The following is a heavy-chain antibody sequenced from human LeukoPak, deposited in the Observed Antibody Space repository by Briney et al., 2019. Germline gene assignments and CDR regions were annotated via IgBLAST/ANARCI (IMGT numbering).Heavy chain of an antibody. CDR3: ARGQGATVPQVGKNWFDP. J-gene: IGHJ5*02. CDR2: VNESGGT. V-gene: IGHV4-34*01. D-gene: IGHD1-26*01. Sequence: SETLSLTCAVYIDSFSNYHWNWLRQTPAKGMEWIGEVNESGGTNISPSLRSRVILSVDTSKNQFSLKLISATVADTAIYYCARGQGATVPQVGKNWFDPWGQGTRVIVSS. CDR1: IDSFSNYH.